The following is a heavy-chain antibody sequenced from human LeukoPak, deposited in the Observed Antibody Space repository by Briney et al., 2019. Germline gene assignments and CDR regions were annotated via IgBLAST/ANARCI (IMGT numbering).Heavy chain of an antibody. V-gene: IGHV1-2*02. CDR2: INPNSGGT. CDR1: GYTFTSYY. Sequence: ASVKVSCKASGYTFTSYYMHWVRQAPGQGLEWMGWINPNSGGTNYAQKFQGRVTMTRDTSISTAYMELSRLRSDDTAVYYCARDGAAAGTIYFDYWGQGTLVTVSS. CDR3: ARDGAAAGTIYFDY. D-gene: IGHD6-13*01. J-gene: IGHJ4*02.